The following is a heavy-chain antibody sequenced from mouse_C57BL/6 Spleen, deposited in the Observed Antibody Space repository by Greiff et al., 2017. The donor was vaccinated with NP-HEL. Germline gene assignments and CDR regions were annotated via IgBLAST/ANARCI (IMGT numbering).Heavy chain of an antibody. D-gene: IGHD2-2*01. CDR2: IYPGSGST. J-gene: IGHJ1*03. Sequence: QVQLQQPGAELVKPGASVKMSCKASGYTFTSYWITWVKQRPGQGLEWIGDIYPGSGSTNYNEKFKSKATLTVDTSSSTAYMQLSSLTSEDSAVYYCARSSFMVANWYFDVWGTGTTVTVSS. CDR3: ARSSFMVANWYFDV. V-gene: IGHV1-55*01. CDR1: GYTFTSYW.